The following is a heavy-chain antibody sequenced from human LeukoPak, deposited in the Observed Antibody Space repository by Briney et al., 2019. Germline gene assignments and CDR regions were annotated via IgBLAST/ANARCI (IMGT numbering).Heavy chain of an antibody. V-gene: IGHV4-61*02. CDR1: GGSISSGSYY. Sequence: PSQTLSLTCTVSGGSISSGSYYWSWIRQPAGKGLEWIGRIYTSGSTNYNPSLKSRVTISVDTSKNQFSLKLSSVTAADTAVYYCAREDSGSYSCAFDIWGQGTMVTVSS. D-gene: IGHD1-26*01. CDR3: AREDSGSYSCAFDI. CDR2: IYTSGST. J-gene: IGHJ3*02.